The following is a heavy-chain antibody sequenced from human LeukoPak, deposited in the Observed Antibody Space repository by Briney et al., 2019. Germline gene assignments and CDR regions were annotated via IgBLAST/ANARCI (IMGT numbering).Heavy chain of an antibody. CDR3: AKGPYSSSWYSSGDYFDY. Sequence: PGGSLRLSCAASGFTFSSYGMPWVRQAPGKGLEWVAVISYDGSNKYYADSVKGRFTISRDNSKNTLYLQMNSLRAEDTAVYYCAKGPYSSSWYSSGDYFDYWGQGTLVTVSS. V-gene: IGHV3-30*18. J-gene: IGHJ4*02. CDR2: ISYDGSNK. D-gene: IGHD6-13*01. CDR1: GFTFSSYG.